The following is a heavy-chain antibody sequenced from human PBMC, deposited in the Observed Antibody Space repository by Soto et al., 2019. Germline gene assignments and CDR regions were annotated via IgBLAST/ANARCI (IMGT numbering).Heavy chain of an antibody. CDR2: ISGSGDST. CDR3: AKERSSGWSLDY. Sequence: VQLLESGGGLVQPGGSLRLSCAASGFTFSTYAMNWVRQAPGKGLEWVSGISGSGDSTYYADSAKGRFTVSRDNSKNTLYLQMNSLRAEDTAVFYCAKERSSGWSLDYWGQGTLVTVSS. D-gene: IGHD6-19*01. V-gene: IGHV3-23*01. CDR1: GFTFSTYA. J-gene: IGHJ4*02.